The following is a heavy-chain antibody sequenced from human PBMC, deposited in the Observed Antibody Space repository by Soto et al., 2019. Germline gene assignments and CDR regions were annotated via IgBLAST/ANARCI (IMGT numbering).Heavy chain of an antibody. CDR2: FDPEDGET. CDR3: SSSYYFDY. Sequence: GASVKVSCKTSGYTFSDYGVSWVRQAPGKGLEWMGGFDPEDGETIYAQKFQGRVTMTEDTSTDTAYMELSSLRSEDTAVYYCSSSYYFDYCGQGTLVTVSS. J-gene: IGHJ4*02. V-gene: IGHV1-24*01. D-gene: IGHD6-6*01. CDR1: GYTFSDYG.